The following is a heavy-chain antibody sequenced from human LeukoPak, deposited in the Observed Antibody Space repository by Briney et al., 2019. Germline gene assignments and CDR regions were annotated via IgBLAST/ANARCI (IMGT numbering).Heavy chain of an antibody. CDR3: ARAPKYDFWSGYYWFDP. Sequence: PSETLSLTCTVPGGSISSYYWSWIRQPPGKGLEWIGYVYYSGSTNYNPSLKSRVTISVDTSKNQFSLKLRSVTAADTAVYYCARAPKYDFWSGYYWFDPWGQGTLVTVSS. CDR1: GGSISSYY. J-gene: IGHJ5*02. D-gene: IGHD3-3*01. V-gene: IGHV4-59*01. CDR2: VYYSGST.